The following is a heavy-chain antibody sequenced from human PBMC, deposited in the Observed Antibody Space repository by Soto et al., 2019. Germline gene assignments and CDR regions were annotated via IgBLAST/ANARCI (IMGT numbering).Heavy chain of an antibody. CDR2: MHYSGIT. CDR3: ASGRDDSCDRHVGHLFDS. V-gene: IGHV4-59*02. CDR1: GDAVTNNF. D-gene: IGHD3-22*01. J-gene: IGHJ4*02. Sequence: SETLSLTCIVSGDAVTNNFWTWFRQSPGKGLEWIGLMHYSGITNYAPTLKSRVTMSADTSKNHFSLKLSSVTAADTAVYYCASGRDDSCDRHVGHLFDSWGQGILVTVSS.